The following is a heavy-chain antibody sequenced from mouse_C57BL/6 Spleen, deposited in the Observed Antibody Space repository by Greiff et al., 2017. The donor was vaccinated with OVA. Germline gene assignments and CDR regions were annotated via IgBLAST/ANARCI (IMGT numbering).Heavy chain of an antibody. V-gene: IGHV1-82*01. J-gene: IGHJ2*01. CDR2: IYPGDGDT. CDR1: GYAFSSSW. Sequence: VQLQQSGPELVKPGASVKISCKASGYAFSSSWMNWVKQRPGKGLEWIGRIYPGDGDTNYNGKFKGKATLTADKSSSTAYMQLSSLTSEDSAVYFCSVGTYSYYRGKGTTLTASS. CDR3: SVGTYSYY. D-gene: IGHD3-3*01.